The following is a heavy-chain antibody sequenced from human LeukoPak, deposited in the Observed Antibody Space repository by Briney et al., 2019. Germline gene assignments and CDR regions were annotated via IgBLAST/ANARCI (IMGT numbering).Heavy chain of an antibody. CDR2: IKQDGSEK. CDR1: GFTFSNFW. V-gene: IGHV3-7*03. CDR3: ARGRVYDY. J-gene: IGHJ4*02. Sequence: GGSLRLSCAASGFTFSNFWMTWVRQAPGKGLEWVANIKQDGSEKYYVDSVKGRFTISRDKAKNSLYLQMNSLRAEDTAVYYCARGRVYDYWGQGTLVTVSS.